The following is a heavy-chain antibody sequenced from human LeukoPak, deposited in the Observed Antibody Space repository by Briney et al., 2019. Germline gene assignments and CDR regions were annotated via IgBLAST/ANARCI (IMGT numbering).Heavy chain of an antibody. Sequence: GGSLRLSCAASGFTFSSYGMHWVRQAPGKGLEWLAAISHDGSKKYYADSVNGRFTISRDNSKNTLWLQMNSLRAEDTAAYYCAKWDYAGMTRAFDIWGQGTLVTFSS. V-gene: IGHV3-30*18. CDR1: GFTFSSYG. D-gene: IGHD3-16*01. J-gene: IGHJ3*02. CDR3: AKWDYAGMTRAFDI. CDR2: ISHDGSKK.